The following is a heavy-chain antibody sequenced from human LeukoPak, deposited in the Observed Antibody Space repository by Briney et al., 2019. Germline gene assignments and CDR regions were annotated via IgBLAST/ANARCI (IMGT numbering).Heavy chain of an antibody. V-gene: IGHV1-18*01. CDR2: ISAYNGNT. Sequence: ASVKVSCKASGYTFTSYGISWVRQAPGQGREWMGWISAYNGNTNYAQKLQGRVTMTTDTSTSTVYMELSSLRSEDTAVYYCARDSSSWYYFDYWGQGTLVTVSS. CDR3: ARDSSSWYYFDY. D-gene: IGHD6-13*01. CDR1: GYTFTSYG. J-gene: IGHJ4*02.